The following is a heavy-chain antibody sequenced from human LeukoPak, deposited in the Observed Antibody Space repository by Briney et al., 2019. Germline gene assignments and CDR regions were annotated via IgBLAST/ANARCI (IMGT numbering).Heavy chain of an antibody. Sequence: GASVKVSCKASGYTFTSYGISWVRQAPGQGLEWMGWISAYNGNTNYAQKLQGRVTMTRDTSISTAYMELSSLTSEDTAVYYCARALSGCVLCFDYWGQGSLVTVSS. CDR2: ISAYNGNT. D-gene: IGHD1-26*01. V-gene: IGHV1-18*01. CDR3: ARALSGCVLCFDY. CDR1: GYTFTSYG. J-gene: IGHJ4*02.